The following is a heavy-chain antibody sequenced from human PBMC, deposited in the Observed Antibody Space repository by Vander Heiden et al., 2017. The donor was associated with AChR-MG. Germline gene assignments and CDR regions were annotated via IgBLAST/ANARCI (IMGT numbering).Heavy chain of an antibody. CDR1: GGPVSSGSYY. J-gene: IGHJ5*02. Sequence: QVQLQESGPGLVKPSETLSLTCTVSGGPVSSGSYYWSWIRQPPGKGLEWIGYIYYSGSTNYNPSLKSRVTISVDTSKNQFSLKLSSVIAADTAVYYCAVGTTSGWFDPWGQGTLVTVSS. CDR2: IYYSGST. CDR3: AVGTTSGWFDP. V-gene: IGHV4-61*01. D-gene: IGHD1-7*01.